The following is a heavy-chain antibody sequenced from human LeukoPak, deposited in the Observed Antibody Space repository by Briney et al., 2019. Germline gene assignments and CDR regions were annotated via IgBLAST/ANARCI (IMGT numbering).Heavy chain of an antibody. V-gene: IGHV3-48*04. CDR2: ISSSGSTI. CDR1: GFTFSSYG. Sequence: GGSLRLSCAASGFTFSSYGMNWVRQAPGKGLEWVSYISSSGSTIYYADSVKGRFTISRDNAKNSLYLQMNSLRAEDTAVYYCARELGYCSGGSCYSGYYFDYWGQGTLVTVSS. D-gene: IGHD2-15*01. CDR3: ARELGYCSGGSCYSGYYFDY. J-gene: IGHJ4*02.